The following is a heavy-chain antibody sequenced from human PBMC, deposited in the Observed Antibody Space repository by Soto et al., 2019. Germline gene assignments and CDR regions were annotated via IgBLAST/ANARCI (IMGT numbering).Heavy chain of an antibody. CDR2: IRNRANNHAT. D-gene: IGHD6-13*01. Sequence: EVQLVQSGGGLVQPGASLKLSCETSGFTFSIAAMHWVRQASGKGLEWVGRIRNRANNHATGYAASVKGRFTTYRDDSSGTASLQMNSLKTEDTAIYYWVRQGAGAGLDQWGQGSLVTVSS. CDR3: VRQGAGAGLDQ. V-gene: IGHV3-73*01. J-gene: IGHJ4*02. CDR1: GFTFSIAA.